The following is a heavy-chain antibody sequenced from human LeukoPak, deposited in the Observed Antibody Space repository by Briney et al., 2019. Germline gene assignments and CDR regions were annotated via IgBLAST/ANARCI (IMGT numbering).Heavy chain of an antibody. CDR2: ISSSGNTI. CDR3: ARGPSIAARYDAFDI. CDR1: EFTFTSYE. D-gene: IGHD6-6*01. J-gene: IGHJ3*02. Sequence: GGSLRLSCAASEFTFTSYELNWVRQAPGKGLEWVSYISSSGNTISYAYSVKGRFTISRDNAKNSLYLQVISLRAEDTAVYYCARGPSIAARYDAFDIWGQGTMVTVSS. V-gene: IGHV3-48*03.